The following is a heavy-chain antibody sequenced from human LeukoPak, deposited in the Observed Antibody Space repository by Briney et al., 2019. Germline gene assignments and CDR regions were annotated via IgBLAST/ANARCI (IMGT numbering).Heavy chain of an antibody. CDR2: ISYDGSNK. V-gene: IGHV3-30*18. D-gene: IGHD1-7*01. CDR3: AKVRVVFNWNYAYYLDY. Sequence: GGSLRLSCAASGFTSSNYAMHWVRQAPGKGLEWVTIISYDGSNKYYADSVKGRFTISRDNSKNTLYLQMNSLRAEDTAVYYCAKVRVVFNWNYAYYLDYWGQGTLVTVSS. CDR1: GFTSSNYA. J-gene: IGHJ4*02.